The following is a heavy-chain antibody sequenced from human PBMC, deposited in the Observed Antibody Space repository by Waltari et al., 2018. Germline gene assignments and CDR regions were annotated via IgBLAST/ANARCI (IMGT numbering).Heavy chain of an antibody. V-gene: IGHV1-2*05. CDR1: GYTFTGYY. CDR2: INPNRGGT. D-gene: IGHD3-10*01. J-gene: IGHJ1*01. CDR3: AREGITMVRGVIGYFQH. Sequence: QVQLVQSGAEVKKPVASVKVSCKASGYTFTGYYMHWVRQAPGQGLEWMGRINPNRGGTNYAQKLQGRVTMNRDTSISTAYMERSRVRSDDTEVYYCAREGITMVRGVIGYFQHWGQGTLVTVSS.